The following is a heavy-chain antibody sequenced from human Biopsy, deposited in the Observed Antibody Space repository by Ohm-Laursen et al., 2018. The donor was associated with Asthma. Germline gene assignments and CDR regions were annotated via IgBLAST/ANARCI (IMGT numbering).Heavy chain of an antibody. D-gene: IGHD6-6*01. CDR3: ARERIAARQRRYYFDY. Sequence: SVKVSCKASGGTFSSYAISWVRQAPGQGLEWMGGIIPIFGTANYAQKFQGRVTITADESTSTAYMELSSLRSEDTAVYYCARERIAARQRRYYFDYWGQGTLATVSS. CDR1: GGTFSSYA. J-gene: IGHJ4*02. V-gene: IGHV1-69*13. CDR2: IIPIFGTA.